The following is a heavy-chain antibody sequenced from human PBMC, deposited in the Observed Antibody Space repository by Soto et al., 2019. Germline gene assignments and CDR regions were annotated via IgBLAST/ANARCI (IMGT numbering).Heavy chain of an antibody. Sequence: QVQLVQSGAEVKKPGASVQVSCKASGYTVTSYYMHWVRQAPGQGLEWMGIINPSGGSTSYAQKFRGRVTMTRDTSTGTGYMELRSLRPEHTAVYYCASSLALAGTPLAGVSPLENWGQGPLVTVSS. V-gene: IGHV1-46*01. CDR2: INPSGGST. CDR3: ASSLALAGTPLAGVSPLEN. CDR1: GYTVTSYY. D-gene: IGHD6-19*01. J-gene: IGHJ1*01.